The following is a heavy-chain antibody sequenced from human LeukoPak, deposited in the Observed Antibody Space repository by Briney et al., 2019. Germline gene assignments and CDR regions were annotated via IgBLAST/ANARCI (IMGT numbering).Heavy chain of an antibody. Sequence: PSETLSLTCTVSGGSISSYYWSWIRQPPGKGLEWIGYIYYSGSTNYNPSLKSRVTISVDTSKNQFSLKLSSVTAADTAVYYCARAGSPRMSRALDIWGQGTMVTVSS. CDR2: IYYSGST. J-gene: IGHJ3*02. V-gene: IGHV4-59*01. D-gene: IGHD1-26*01. CDR1: GGSISSYY. CDR3: ARAGSPRMSRALDI.